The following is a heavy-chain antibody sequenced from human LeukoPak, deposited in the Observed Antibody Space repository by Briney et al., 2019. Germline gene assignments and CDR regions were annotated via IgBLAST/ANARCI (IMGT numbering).Heavy chain of an antibody. V-gene: IGHV4-4*07. J-gene: IGHJ4*02. CDR2: IYTSGST. Sequence: SETLSLTCTVSGGSISSYYWSWIRQPAGKGLEWIGRIYTSGSTYYNPSLKSRVTISVDTSKNQFSLKLSSVTAADTAVYYCARVRSSGGSVVYFDYWGQGTLVTVSS. CDR1: GGSISSYY. CDR3: ARVRSSGGSVVYFDY. D-gene: IGHD3-10*01.